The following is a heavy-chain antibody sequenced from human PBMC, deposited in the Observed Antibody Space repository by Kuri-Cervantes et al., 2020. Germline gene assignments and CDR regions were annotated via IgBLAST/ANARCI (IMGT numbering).Heavy chain of an antibody. V-gene: IGHV3-30*03. Sequence: GESLKISCAASGFTFSSYGMHWVRQAPGKGLEWVAVISYDGSNKYYADSVKGRFTISRDNSKNTLYLQMNSLRAEDTAVYYCAREEDTAMAMNWFDPWGQGTLVTVSS. CDR1: GFTFSSYG. CDR3: AREEDTAMAMNWFDP. D-gene: IGHD5-18*01. J-gene: IGHJ5*02. CDR2: ISYDGSNK.